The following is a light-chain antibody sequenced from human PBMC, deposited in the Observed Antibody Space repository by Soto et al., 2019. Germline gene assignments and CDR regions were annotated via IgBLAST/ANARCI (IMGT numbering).Light chain of an antibody. CDR3: QQYTDSRT. CDR2: GVS. V-gene: IGKV3-20*01. Sequence: VVLTQSPRTLSLSHGERATLSFRASQSISSSYFAWYQQKPGQAPRLLVYGVSSRATDVPDRFSGSGSGTDFTPTISRLEPEDFAVYYCQQYTDSRTFGQGTKVDIK. J-gene: IGKJ1*01. CDR1: QSISSSY.